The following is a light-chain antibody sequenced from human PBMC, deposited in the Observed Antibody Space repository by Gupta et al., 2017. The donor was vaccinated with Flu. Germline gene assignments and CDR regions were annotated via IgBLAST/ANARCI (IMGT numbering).Light chain of an antibody. Sequence: DSQMTQSASSLSVRVGDRVTITCRASQSISSYLNWYQQKPGKAPKLLIYAASSLQSGVPSRFSGSGSGTDFTLTISSLQPEDFATYYCQQGYSTLWAFGQGTKVEIK. CDR1: QSISSY. V-gene: IGKV1-39*01. CDR3: QQGYSTLWA. J-gene: IGKJ1*01. CDR2: AAS.